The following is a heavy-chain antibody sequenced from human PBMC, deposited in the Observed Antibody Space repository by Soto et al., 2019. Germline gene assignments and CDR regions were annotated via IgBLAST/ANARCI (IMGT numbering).Heavy chain of an antibody. CDR2: LYPDGRA. J-gene: IGHJ4*02. V-gene: IGHV3-53*01. CDR3: ERGLGREYHDNRGYFHLDY. Sequence: GPLLLPGSASGFTVSSNYLTWVRQAAGKGLKWVSVLYPDGRAYYADSVKGRFTISTDNSKNSVYLQMNTLRDEDTAVYYCERGLGREYHDNRGYFHLDYWGQGTLVTVYS. CDR1: GFTVSSNY. D-gene: IGHD3-22*01.